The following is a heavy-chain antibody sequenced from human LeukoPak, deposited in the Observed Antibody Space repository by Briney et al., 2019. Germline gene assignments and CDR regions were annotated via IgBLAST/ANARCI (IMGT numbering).Heavy chain of an antibody. V-gene: IGHV4-59*11. J-gene: IGHJ6*02. Sequence: SETLSLTCTVSGGSISNHYWSWIRQPPGKGLEWIGYIYYSGSTNYNRSLKGRVTISVDTSKNQFSLKLNSVTAADTAVYYCARDGSRGYSYGFLFAMDVWGQGTTVTVSS. D-gene: IGHD5-18*01. CDR3: ARDGSRGYSYGFLFAMDV. CDR2: IYYSGST. CDR1: GGSISNHY.